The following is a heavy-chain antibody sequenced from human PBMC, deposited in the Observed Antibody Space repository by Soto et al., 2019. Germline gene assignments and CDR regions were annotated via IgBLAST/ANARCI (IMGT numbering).Heavy chain of an antibody. CDR1: GYTFTNFG. J-gene: IGHJ6*02. D-gene: IGHD3-10*01. V-gene: IGHV1-24*01. CDR2: FDPEDGET. CDR3: ATGILWFGELPIYYYGMDV. Sequence: ASVKVSCRASGYTFTNFGISWVRRAPGQGLEWMGGFDPEDGETIYAQKFQGRVTMTEDTSTDTAYMELSSLRSEDTAVYYCATGILWFGELPIYYYGMDVWGQGTTVTVSS.